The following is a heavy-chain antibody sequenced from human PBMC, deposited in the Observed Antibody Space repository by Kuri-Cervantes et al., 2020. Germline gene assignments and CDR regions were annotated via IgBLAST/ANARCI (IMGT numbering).Heavy chain of an antibody. CDR3: TRSTFKKIHVGAFRHDFHYYMDV. Sequence: SETLSLTCTVSGGSVSSSSYYWSWIRQPPGKGLEWIGEINHSGSTNYNPSLKSRVTASVDTSKNQFSLKLSSVTAADTAVYYCTRSTFKKIHVGAFRHDFHYYMDVWGKGTSVTVSS. CDR1: GGSVSSSSYY. J-gene: IGHJ6*03. CDR2: INHSGST. V-gene: IGHV4-39*07. D-gene: IGHD3-10*01.